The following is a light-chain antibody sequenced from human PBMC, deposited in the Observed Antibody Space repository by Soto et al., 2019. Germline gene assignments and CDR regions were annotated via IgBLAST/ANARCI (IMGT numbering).Light chain of an antibody. CDR2: DVN. CDR3: CSYAGSYTYVV. V-gene: IGLV2-11*01. Sequence: QSALTQPRSVSGSPGQSVTISYTGTSSDVGGYNYVSWYQQHPGKAPKLMIYDVNKRPSGVPDRFSGSKSGNTASLTISGLQAEDEAGYYCCSYAGSYTYVVFGGGTKLTVL. J-gene: IGLJ2*01. CDR1: SSDVGGYNY.